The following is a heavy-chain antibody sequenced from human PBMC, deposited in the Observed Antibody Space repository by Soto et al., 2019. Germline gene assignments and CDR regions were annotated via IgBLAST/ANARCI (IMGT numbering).Heavy chain of an antibody. CDR3: AKDEQGSGWGKYYFDY. Sequence: EVQLLESGGGLVQPGGSLRLSCAASGFTFSSYAMSWVRQAPGKGLEWVSAISASGRSTYYADSVKGRFTISRDISKSTLYLQMNSLRAEDTAIYSCAKDEQGSGWGKYYFDYWGQGALVTVSS. D-gene: IGHD6-19*01. V-gene: IGHV3-23*01. J-gene: IGHJ4*02. CDR2: ISASGRST. CDR1: GFTFSSYA.